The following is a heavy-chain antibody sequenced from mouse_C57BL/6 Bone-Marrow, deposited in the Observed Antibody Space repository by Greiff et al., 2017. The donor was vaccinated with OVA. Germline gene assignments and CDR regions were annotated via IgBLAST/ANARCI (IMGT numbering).Heavy chain of an antibody. J-gene: IGHJ3*01. CDR3: TCHIYYGYDGGTWFAY. D-gene: IGHD2-2*01. CDR1: GFNIKDDY. CDR2: IDPENGDT. V-gene: IGHV14-4*01. Sequence: VQLQQSGAELVRPGASVKLSCTASGFNIKDDYMHWVKQRPEQGLEWIGWIDPENGDTEYASKFQGKATITADTSSNTAYLQLSSLTSEDTAVYYGTCHIYYGYDGGTWFAYWGQGTLVTVSA.